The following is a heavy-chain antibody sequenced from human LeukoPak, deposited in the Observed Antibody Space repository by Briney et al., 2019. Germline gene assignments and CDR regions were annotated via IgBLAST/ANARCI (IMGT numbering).Heavy chain of an antibody. D-gene: IGHD6-19*01. Sequence: PSETLTLTCAVSGYSISSGYYWGWIRQPPGKGLEWIGSIYHSGSTYYNPSLKSRVTISVDTSKNQFSLKLSSVTAADTAVYYCAREEGIAVHDWGQGTLVTVSS. CDR2: IYHSGST. V-gene: IGHV4-38-2*02. J-gene: IGHJ4*02. CDR3: AREEGIAVHD. CDR1: GYSISSGYY.